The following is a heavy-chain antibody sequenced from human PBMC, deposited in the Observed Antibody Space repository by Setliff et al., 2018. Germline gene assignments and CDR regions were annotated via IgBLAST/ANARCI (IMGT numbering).Heavy chain of an antibody. J-gene: IGHJ6*02. Sequence: PSETLSLTCTVSGDYISSQYWSWIRQPPGKGLEWIGYISNRGSTDYNPSLKSRVTISVDTSKNQFSLKLSSVTAADTAVYYCARGKVLYDYVWGSYRYEDYYYGMDVWGQGTTVTVSS. D-gene: IGHD3-16*02. CDR3: ARGKVLYDYVWGSYRYEDYYYGMDV. CDR1: GDYISSQY. CDR2: ISNRGST. V-gene: IGHV4-59*11.